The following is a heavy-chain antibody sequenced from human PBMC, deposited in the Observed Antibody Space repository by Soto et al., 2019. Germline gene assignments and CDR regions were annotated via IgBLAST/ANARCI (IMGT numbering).Heavy chain of an antibody. CDR3: ARDDGSRHAFDI. CDR2: ISYDGSNK. Sequence: LRLSCAASGFTFSSYAMHWVRQAPGKGLEWVAVISYDGSNKYYADSVKGRFTISRDNSKNTLYLQMNSLRAEDTAVYYCARDDGSRHAFDIWGQGTMVTVSS. V-gene: IGHV3-30-3*01. CDR1: GFTFSSYA. J-gene: IGHJ3*02.